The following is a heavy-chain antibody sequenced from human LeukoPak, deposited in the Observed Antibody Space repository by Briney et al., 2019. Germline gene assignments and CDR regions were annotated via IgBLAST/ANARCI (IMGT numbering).Heavy chain of an antibody. V-gene: IGHV3-21*01. CDR1: GFTFSSYG. J-gene: IGHJ6*02. D-gene: IGHD2-2*01. CDR2: ISSSSSYI. CDR3: ARDLVASPRYYYYGMDV. Sequence: PGGSLRLSCAASGFTFSSYGMHWVRQAPGKGLEWVSSISSSSSYIYYADSVKGRFTISRDNAKNSLYLQMNSLRAEDTAVYYCARDLVASPRYYYYGMDVWGQGTTVTVSS.